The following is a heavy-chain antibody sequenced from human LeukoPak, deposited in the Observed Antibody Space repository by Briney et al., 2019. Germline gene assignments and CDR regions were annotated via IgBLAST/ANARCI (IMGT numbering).Heavy chain of an antibody. CDR3: ARDGAAVSAWRTFDI. V-gene: IGHV3-33*01. CDR1: GYTFSSFG. Sequence: GGSLRLSCAASGYTFSSFGMHWDRQAPGKGLEWVALIWFDGRKKYYADSVKGRFTISRDNSNNTLYLQMNSLRAEDTAVYYCARDGAAVSAWRTFDIWGQGTMVTVSS. D-gene: IGHD6-19*01. J-gene: IGHJ3*02. CDR2: IWFDGRKK.